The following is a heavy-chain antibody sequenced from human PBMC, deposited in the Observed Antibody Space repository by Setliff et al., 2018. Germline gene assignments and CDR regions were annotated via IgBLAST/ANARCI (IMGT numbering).Heavy chain of an antibody. J-gene: IGHJ4*02. D-gene: IGHD3-16*01. CDR3: ARLLPLVGPGGPFDY. CDR1: GGNFSSYA. CDR2: IIPIFGTA. Sequence: GASVKVSCKASGGNFSSYAISWVRQAPGQGLEWMGGIIPIFGTANYAHKFQGRVTITADESTSTAYMELSSLRSEDTAVYYCARLLPLVGPGGPFDYWGQGTLVTVSS. V-gene: IGHV1-69*13.